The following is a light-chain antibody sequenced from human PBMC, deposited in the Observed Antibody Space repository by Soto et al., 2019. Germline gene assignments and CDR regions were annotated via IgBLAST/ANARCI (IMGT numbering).Light chain of an antibody. CDR1: HIVNSN. J-gene: IGKJ1*01. Sequence: EIVMTQSPATLSVSPGERATLSCRASHIVNSNLAWYQQKPGQAPRLLIYGASTRATDIPARFSGSGSGTEFTLTISSLQSEDVAVYYCQQYYSTPQTFGQGTKVDIK. CDR2: GAS. V-gene: IGKV3-15*01. CDR3: QQYYSTPQT.